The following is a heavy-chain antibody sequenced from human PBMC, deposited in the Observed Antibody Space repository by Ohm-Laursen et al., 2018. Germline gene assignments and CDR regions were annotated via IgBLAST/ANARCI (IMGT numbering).Heavy chain of an antibody. Sequence: ASVKVSCKVSGYTFTSYGISWVRQASGQGPEWMGWMNPNSHNTGYARKFRGRVSMTSDSSISTAYMELYSLTSEDTATYYCARAVRYQLLSDPWGQGTLVTVSS. V-gene: IGHV1-8*02. CDR2: MNPNSHNT. J-gene: IGHJ5*02. CDR3: ARAVRYQLLSDP. D-gene: IGHD4-23*01. CDR1: GYTFTSYG.